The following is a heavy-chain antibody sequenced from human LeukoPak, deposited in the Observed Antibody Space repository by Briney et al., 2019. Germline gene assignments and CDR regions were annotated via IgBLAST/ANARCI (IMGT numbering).Heavy chain of an antibody. J-gene: IGHJ5*02. D-gene: IGHD3-9*01. CDR1: GVSISSYY. V-gene: IGHV4-4*07. CDR3: ARDSLYYDTLTGYYP. Sequence: SETLSLTCTVSGVSISSYYWSWIRLPAGKGLEWIGRIYTSGSTNYNPSLKSRVTMSVDTSKNQFSLKLSSVTAADTAVYYCARDSLYYDTLTGYYPWGQGTLVTVSS. CDR2: IYTSGST.